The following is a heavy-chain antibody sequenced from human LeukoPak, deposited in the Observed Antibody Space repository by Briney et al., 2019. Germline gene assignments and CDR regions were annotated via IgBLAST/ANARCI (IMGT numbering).Heavy chain of an antibody. V-gene: IGHV1-2*02. CDR1: GYTFSDYY. Sequence: ASVKVSCKASGYTFSDYYMHWVRQAPGQGLKWMGWVNPNSGGTNYAQKFQGRFTMTRDTSINTAYMEVSGLRSDDTAVYYCSRGAPTIAMTGTGLDYWGQGTLVAVSS. CDR3: SRGAPTIAMTGTGLDY. J-gene: IGHJ4*02. D-gene: IGHD6-19*01. CDR2: VNPNSGGT.